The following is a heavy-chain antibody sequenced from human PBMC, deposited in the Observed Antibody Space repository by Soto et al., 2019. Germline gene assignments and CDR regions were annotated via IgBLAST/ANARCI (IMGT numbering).Heavy chain of an antibody. V-gene: IGHV3-15*01. D-gene: IGHD3-3*01. Sequence: GGSLRLSCAASGFTFSNAWMSWVRQAPGKGLEWVGRIKSKTDGGTTDYAAPVKGRFTISRDDSKNTLYLQMNSLKTEDTAVYYCTTDQQYYDFWSGYTPPDYWGQGTLVTVSS. CDR1: GFTFSNAW. CDR2: IKSKTDGGTT. J-gene: IGHJ4*02. CDR3: TTDQQYYDFWSGYTPPDY.